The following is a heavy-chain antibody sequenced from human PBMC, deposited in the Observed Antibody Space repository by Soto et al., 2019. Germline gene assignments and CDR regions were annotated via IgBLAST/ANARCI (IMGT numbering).Heavy chain of an antibody. J-gene: IGHJ4*02. D-gene: IGHD3-3*01. V-gene: IGHV3-23*01. CDR2: ISGSGGST. Sequence: PGGSLILSCAASGFTFSSYAISWVRQAPGKGLEWVSAISGSGGSTYYADSVKGRFTISRDNSKNTLYLQMNSLRAEDTAVYYCAKSFTVIGVVPRPVDYWGQGTLVTVSS. CDR1: GFTFSSYA. CDR3: AKSFTVIGVVPRPVDY.